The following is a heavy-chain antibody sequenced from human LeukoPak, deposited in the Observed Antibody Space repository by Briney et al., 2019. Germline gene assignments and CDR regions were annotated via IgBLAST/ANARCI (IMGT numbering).Heavy chain of an antibody. CDR3: ARWYGPATDYYYYYMDV. Sequence: SQTLSLTCTVSGGSLSSGSYYWSWIRQPAGKGLEWIGRIYTSGSTNYNPSLKSRVTISVDTSKNQFSLKLSSVTAADTAVYYCARWYGPATDYYYYYMDVWGKGITVTVSS. D-gene: IGHD1-14*01. CDR2: IYTSGST. J-gene: IGHJ6*03. CDR1: GGSLSSGSYY. V-gene: IGHV4-61*02.